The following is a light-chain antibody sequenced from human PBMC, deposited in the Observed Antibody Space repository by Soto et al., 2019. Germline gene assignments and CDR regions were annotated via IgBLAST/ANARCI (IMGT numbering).Light chain of an antibody. CDR3: CSYTRSGTLI. J-gene: IGLJ1*01. Sequence: QPVLTQPASVSGSPGQSITISYVGTSGDIGDYNYVSWYQQHPGKVPKVIIYDVSNRPSGVSYRFSGTKSGNTASLTVSGLQAEDEADYYCCSYTRSGTLIFGTGTKLTVL. V-gene: IGLV2-14*01. CDR1: SGDIGDYNY. CDR2: DVS.